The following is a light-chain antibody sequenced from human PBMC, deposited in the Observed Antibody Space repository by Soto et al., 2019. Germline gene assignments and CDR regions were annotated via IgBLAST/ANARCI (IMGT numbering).Light chain of an antibody. V-gene: IGKV1-5*03. J-gene: IGKJ1*01. Sequence: DIQMTQSPSTLSASVGDRVTITCRASQSISSWLAWYQQKPGKAPKLLIYKASSLQSGVPSRFSGSGSGTEFTLTISSLQHDDFATYYCQQYNTYPWTFGQGTQVEIK. CDR3: QQYNTYPWT. CDR1: QSISSW. CDR2: KAS.